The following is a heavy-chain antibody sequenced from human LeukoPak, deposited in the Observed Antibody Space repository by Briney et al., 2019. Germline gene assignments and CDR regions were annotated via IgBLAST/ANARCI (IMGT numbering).Heavy chain of an antibody. Sequence: SQTLSLTCTVSVDSLSSSTYCWGWVRQPPGEGLQWIGTLCYSESTYYNPSLKSRLTISVDTSKNQVSVEMTSVTAADTAVYYWARLSYPSAADAMGNWFDPWGQGNLVTVSS. D-gene: IGHD2-2*01. CDR1: VDSLSSSTYC. J-gene: IGHJ5*02. V-gene: IGHV4-39*01. CDR2: LCYSEST. CDR3: ARLSYPSAADAMGNWFDP.